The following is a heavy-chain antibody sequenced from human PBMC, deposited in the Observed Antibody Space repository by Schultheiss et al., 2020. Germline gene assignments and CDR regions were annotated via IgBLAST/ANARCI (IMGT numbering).Heavy chain of an antibody. CDR2: LYSDGST. V-gene: IGHV3-66*01. D-gene: IGHD3-10*01. J-gene: IGHJ6*02. CDR3: AKSRLLWFGELFGMDV. CDR1: GFSVSTNY. Sequence: GGSLRLSCAASGFSVSTNYMTWVRQAPGEGLEWLSALYSDGSTHYADSVKGRFTISRDNSKNTLYLQMNSLRAEDTAVYYCAKSRLLWFGELFGMDVWGQGTTVTVSS.